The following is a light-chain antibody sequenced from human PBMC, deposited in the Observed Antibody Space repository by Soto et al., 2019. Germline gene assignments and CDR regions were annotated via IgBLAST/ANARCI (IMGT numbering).Light chain of an antibody. V-gene: IGKV3-20*01. J-gene: IGKJ3*01. CDR2: GAS. CDR3: HQFGSSPQIT. CDR1: QSVSSSY. Sequence: EIVLTQSPGTLSLCPGERATLSCRASQSVSSSYLAWYQQKPGQAPRLLIYGASSRATGIPDRFSGSGSGTYFTLTISRLEPADFAVYYCHQFGSSPQITFGPGTKVYVK.